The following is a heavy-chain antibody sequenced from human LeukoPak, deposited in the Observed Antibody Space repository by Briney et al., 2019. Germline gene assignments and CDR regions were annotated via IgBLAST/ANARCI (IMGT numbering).Heavy chain of an antibody. CDR1: GLTLCSYA. Sequence: GGSLRLSCAASGLTLCSYAMTRVRQAPGKGLEWVSAISGSGGSTYYADSVKGRFTISRDNSKNTLYLQMNSLRAEDTAVYYCAKAPRRDSSNFDYWGQGTLVTVSS. D-gene: IGHD5-24*01. CDR3: AKAPRRDSSNFDY. J-gene: IGHJ4*02. CDR2: ISGSGGST. V-gene: IGHV3-23*01.